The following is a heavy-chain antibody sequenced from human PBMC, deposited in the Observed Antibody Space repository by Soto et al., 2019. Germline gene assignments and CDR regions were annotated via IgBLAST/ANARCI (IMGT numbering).Heavy chain of an antibody. V-gene: IGHV3-48*03. J-gene: IGHJ6*02. CDR2: IGSGGSPI. D-gene: IGHD2-21*01. CDR1: GLIFSNYE. Sequence: EVQLVESGGTLVQPGGSLRLSCVASGLIFSNYEMNWVRQAPGKGLEWLSYIGSGGSPIYYADSVKGRFTISRDNAKNSLSLQMNSLRAEDTAVYYCAIFPFEVDYYYYYAMDVWGQGTTVTVSS. CDR3: AIFPFEVDYYYYYAMDV.